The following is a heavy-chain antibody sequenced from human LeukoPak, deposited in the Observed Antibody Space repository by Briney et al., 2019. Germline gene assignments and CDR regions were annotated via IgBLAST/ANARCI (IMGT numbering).Heavy chain of an antibody. CDR3: ARAPLKPHSGSYYRFDH. D-gene: IGHD1-26*01. CDR1: GFTFSSYT. J-gene: IGHJ4*02. CDR2: ISSRSSYI. V-gene: IGHV3-21*01. Sequence: GGSLRLSCAASGFTFSSYTMNWVRQAPGKGLEWVSSISSRSSYIYDADSVKGRFTISRDNAKNSLYLQMNGLRAEDTAVYYCARAPLKPHSGSYYRFDHWGQGTLVTVSS.